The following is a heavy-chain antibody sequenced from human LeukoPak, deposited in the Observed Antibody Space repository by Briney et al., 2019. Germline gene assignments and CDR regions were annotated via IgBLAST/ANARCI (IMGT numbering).Heavy chain of an antibody. V-gene: IGHV4-59*08. D-gene: IGHD3-9*01. J-gene: IGHJ4*02. CDR1: GDSLINFY. Sequence: PSETLSLTCTLSGDSLINFYWSWIRQPPGKGLGWIGYIYYSGTTNYNPSLKSRVTMSVDTSKNQFSLNLRSVTAADTAVYHCARLKFDVLTGYYEALDYWGQGTLVTVSS. CDR3: ARLKFDVLTGYYEALDY. CDR2: IYYSGTT.